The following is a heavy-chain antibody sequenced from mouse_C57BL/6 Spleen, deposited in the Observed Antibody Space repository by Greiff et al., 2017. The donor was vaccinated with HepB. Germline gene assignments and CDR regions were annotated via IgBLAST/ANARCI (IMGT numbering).Heavy chain of an antibody. CDR3: AREYGSAMDY. J-gene: IGHJ4*01. CDR2: ISYDGSN. V-gene: IGHV3-6*01. D-gene: IGHD2-2*01. CDR1: GYSITSGYY. Sequence: EVQLQQSGPGLVKPSQSLSLTCSVTGYSITSGYYWNWIRQFPGNKLEWMGYISYDGSNNYNPSLKNRISITRDTSKNQFFLKLNSVTTEDTATYYCAREYGSAMDYWGQGTSVTVSS.